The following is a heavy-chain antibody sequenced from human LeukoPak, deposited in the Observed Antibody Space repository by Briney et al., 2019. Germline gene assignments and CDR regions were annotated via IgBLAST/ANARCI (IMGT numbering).Heavy chain of an antibody. CDR1: GFTFSSYG. D-gene: IGHD3-10*01. CDR3: AKGALLWFGELLESVPCDY. J-gene: IGHJ4*02. V-gene: IGHV3-30*18. CDR2: ISYDGSNK. Sequence: PGRSLRLSCAASGFTFSSYGMHWVRQAPGKGLEWVAVISYDGSNKYYADSVKGRFTISRDNSKDTLYLQMNSLRAEDTAVYYCAKGALLWFGELLESVPCDYWGQGTLVTVSS.